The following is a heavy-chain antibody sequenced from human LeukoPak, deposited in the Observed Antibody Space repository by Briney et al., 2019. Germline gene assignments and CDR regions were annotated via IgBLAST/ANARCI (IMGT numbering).Heavy chain of an antibody. V-gene: IGHV3-74*01. CDR1: GFTFSSYW. Sequence: GGSLRLSCAASGFTFSSYWMHWVRQAPGQGLVWVSRINSDGSSTSYADSVKGRFTLSRDNAKNTLYLQMNTLRAEDTAVYSCARYNAFDIWGQGTMVTVSS. CDR3: ARYNAFDI. CDR2: INSDGSST. J-gene: IGHJ3*02.